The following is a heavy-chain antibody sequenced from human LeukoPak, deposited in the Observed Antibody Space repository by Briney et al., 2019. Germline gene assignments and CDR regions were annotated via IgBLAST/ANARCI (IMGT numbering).Heavy chain of an antibody. CDR3: ARDGDTVLTRGYYYYMDV. Sequence: PGGSLRLSCAGSGFTFSSYSMNWVRQAPGKGLEWVPSITSSSSYIYYADSVKGRFTISRDNAKNSLYLQMNSLRAEDTALYYCARDGDTVLTRGYYYYMDVWGKGTTVTVSS. CDR1: GFTFSSYS. CDR2: ITSSSSYI. D-gene: IGHD4-23*01. V-gene: IGHV3-21*01. J-gene: IGHJ6*03.